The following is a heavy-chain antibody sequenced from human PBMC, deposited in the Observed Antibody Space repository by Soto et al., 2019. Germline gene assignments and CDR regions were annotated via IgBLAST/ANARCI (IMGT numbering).Heavy chain of an antibody. CDR3: AKNGCSYPACYPYYYYVDV. V-gene: IGHV3-23*01. J-gene: IGHJ6*03. CDR2: LTVTGDSA. CDR1: GFRLSGSA. Sequence: EVQLLESGGGLVQPGGSLRLSCAASGFRLSGSAVSWVRQAPGKRLEWVSSLTVTGDSAFYSDSVKGRFTISRDISKSTLYLQMNSLRAEDTAVYYCAKNGCSYPACYPYYYYVDVWGRGTTVTVSS. D-gene: IGHD2-15*01.